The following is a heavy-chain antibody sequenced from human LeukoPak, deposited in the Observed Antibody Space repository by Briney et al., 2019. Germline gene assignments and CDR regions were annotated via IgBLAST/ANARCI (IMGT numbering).Heavy chain of an antibody. J-gene: IGHJ4*02. V-gene: IGHV3-7*01. Sequence: QSGESLRLSCAASGFTFSSYWMSWVRQAPGKGLEWVANIKQDGSEKYYVDSVKGRFTISRDNAKNSLFLQMSSLRAEDTAVYFSAKGGMVGTSGLFDSWGQGTLVTVSS. CDR3: AKGGMVGTSGLFDS. D-gene: IGHD4-23*01. CDR1: GFTFSSYW. CDR2: IKQDGSEK.